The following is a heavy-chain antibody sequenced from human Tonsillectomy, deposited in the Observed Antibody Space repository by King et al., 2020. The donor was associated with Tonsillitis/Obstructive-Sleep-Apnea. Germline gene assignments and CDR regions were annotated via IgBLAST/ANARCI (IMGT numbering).Heavy chain of an antibody. CDR3: LRGSSPYYSYYFMDV. J-gene: IGHJ6*03. V-gene: IGHV3-74*01. Sequence: VQLVESGGDLVQPGGSLRLSCVVSRLTFSSYWMHWVRQAPGKGLVWVSRINPDGSETSYADSVKGRFTSSRDNAKNTLYLQMDSLRAEDTGVYYCLRGSSPYYSYYFMDVWGRGTTVTVSS. CDR1: RLTFSSYW. CDR2: INPDGSET.